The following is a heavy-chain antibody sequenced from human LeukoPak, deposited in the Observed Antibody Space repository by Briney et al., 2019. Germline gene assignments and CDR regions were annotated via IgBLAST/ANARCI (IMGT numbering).Heavy chain of an antibody. V-gene: IGHV5-51*01. CDR3: ARHLSSITSSPYS. D-gene: IGHD2-2*01. J-gene: IGHJ1*01. Sequence: GESLKISCQGYGSTFSSYWIAWARQAQGKGLEWMGIINPRDSRTTYSPSFQAQSTTSADTPISTAYLQWTSLKASNPPMYYCARHLSSITSSPYSWGAGALVSVSS. CDR1: GSTFSSYW. CDR2: INPRDSRT.